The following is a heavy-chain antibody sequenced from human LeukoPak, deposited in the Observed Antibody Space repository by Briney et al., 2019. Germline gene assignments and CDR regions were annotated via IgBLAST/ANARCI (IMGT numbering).Heavy chain of an antibody. V-gene: IGHV4-39*07. CDR2: IYYSGST. CDR1: GGSISSSSYY. J-gene: IGHJ4*02. CDR3: ARLKLDYGDYEPHYFDY. D-gene: IGHD4-17*01. Sequence: SETLSLTCTVSGGSISSSSYYWAWIRQPPGKGLEWIGSIYYSGSTYYNPSLKSRVTISVDTSKNQFSLKLSSVAAADTAVYYCARLKLDYGDYEPHYFDYWGQGTLVTVSS.